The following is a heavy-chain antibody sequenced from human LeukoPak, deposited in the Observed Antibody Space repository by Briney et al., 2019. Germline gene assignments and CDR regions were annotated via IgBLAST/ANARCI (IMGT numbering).Heavy chain of an antibody. CDR3: ARVRGDFETD. D-gene: IGHD3-16*01. Sequence: SETLSLTCSVSGSSISSYYWTWIRQPPGKGLEWIGYRYYSGSTTYNPSLKSRVTISVDTSKSQFSLKLISVTAADTAIYYCARVRGDFETDWGQGTLVTVSS. CDR1: GSSISSYY. CDR2: RYYSGST. J-gene: IGHJ1*01. V-gene: IGHV4-59*01.